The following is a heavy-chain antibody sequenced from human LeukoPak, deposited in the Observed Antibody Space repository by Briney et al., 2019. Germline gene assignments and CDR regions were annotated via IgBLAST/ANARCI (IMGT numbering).Heavy chain of an antibody. J-gene: IGHJ4*02. D-gene: IGHD4-17*01. CDR1: GFTFSSYA. CDR3: AKGYYGDYTPFDY. Sequence: GGSLRLSCAASGFTFSSYAMSWVRQAPGKGLGWVSALSGSGGSTYYQDSVRGRFTISRDNSKNTLYLEINSLRAEDTAVYYCAKGYYGDYTPFDYWGQGTLVTVSS. CDR2: LSGSGGST. V-gene: IGHV3-23*01.